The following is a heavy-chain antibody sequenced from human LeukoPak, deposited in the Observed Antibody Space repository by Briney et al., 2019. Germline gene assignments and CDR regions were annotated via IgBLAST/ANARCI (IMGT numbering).Heavy chain of an antibody. CDR2: ISSSSTI. CDR1: GFTFSSYS. V-gene: IGHV3-48*01. CDR3: ARDHCSSTSCYFVSDY. Sequence: QTGGSLRLSCAASGFTFSSYSMNWVRQAPGKGLEWVSYISSSSTIYYADSVKGRFTISRDNAKNSLYLQMNSLRAEDTAVYYCARDHCSSTSCYFVSDYWGQGTLVTVSS. J-gene: IGHJ4*02. D-gene: IGHD2-2*01.